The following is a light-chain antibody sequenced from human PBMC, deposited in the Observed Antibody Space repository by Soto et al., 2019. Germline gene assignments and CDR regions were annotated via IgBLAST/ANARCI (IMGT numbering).Light chain of an antibody. Sequence: EIVLTQSPGTLSLSPGERATLSCRASQSVRSSYLAWYQQKLGQAPSLLIYGVSNRATGIPDTFSGSWSGTDFVTTISRLESEDVAGDYCQQYGTTPRTFGQGTKVEIK. V-gene: IGKV3-20*01. J-gene: IGKJ1*01. CDR3: QQYGTTPRT. CDR1: QSVRSSY. CDR2: GVS.